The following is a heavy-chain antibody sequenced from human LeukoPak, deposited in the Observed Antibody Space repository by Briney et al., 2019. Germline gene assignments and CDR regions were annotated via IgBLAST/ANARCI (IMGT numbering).Heavy chain of an antibody. V-gene: IGHV3-23*01. D-gene: IGHD4-23*01. CDR2: ISVSGGTT. J-gene: IGHJ4*02. CDR1: GFTFSSYT. CDR3: AKSWQMATVVTPFDY. Sequence: GGSLRLSCAASGFTFSSYTMSWVRRAPGKGLEWVSGISVSGGTTYYADSVKGRFAISRDNSKNTVSVQMNSLRAEDTAVYYCAKSWQMATVVTPFDYWGQGTLVTVSS.